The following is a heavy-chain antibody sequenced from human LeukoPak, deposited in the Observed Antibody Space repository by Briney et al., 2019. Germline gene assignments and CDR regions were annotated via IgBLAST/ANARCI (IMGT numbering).Heavy chain of an antibody. D-gene: IGHD2-15*01. J-gene: IGHJ6*02. V-gene: IGHV4-39*01. CDR2: IYYSGST. CDR3: ARRCKCSGGNCYSYYYYAMDV. Sequence: SETLSLTCTVSGGSISSSCYYWGWIRQPPGKGLEWIGSIYYSGSTYYNPSLKSRVTISVDTSKNQFSLKLSSVTAADTTVYYGARRCKCSGGNCYSYYYYAMDVWGQGTTVTVSS. CDR1: GGSISSSCYY.